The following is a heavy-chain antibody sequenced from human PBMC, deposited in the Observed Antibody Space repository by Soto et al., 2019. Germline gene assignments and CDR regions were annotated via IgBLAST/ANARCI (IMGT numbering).Heavy chain of an antibody. D-gene: IGHD2-15*01. CDR2: IYYRSKWFH. V-gene: IGHV6-1*01. CDR1: GDSVSSNGAC. J-gene: IGHJ6*02. Sequence: SQTLSLTCVISGDSVSSNGACWNWIRQSPSRGLQWLGRIYYRSKWFHDYAASVESRMAINPDTSRNQFSLQLNYVTPEETAVSYRERANCRAGTCLDGMDFWGQGTTVTVSS. CDR3: ERANCRAGTCLDGMDF.